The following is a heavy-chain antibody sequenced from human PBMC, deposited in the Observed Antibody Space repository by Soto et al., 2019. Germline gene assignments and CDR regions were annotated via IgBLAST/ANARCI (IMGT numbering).Heavy chain of an antibody. V-gene: IGHV3-23*01. J-gene: IGHJ6*03. Sequence: GGSLRLSCAASGFTFRSYAMSWVRQAPGKGLEWVSAISGSGGSTYYADSVKGRFTISRDNSKNTLYLQMNSLRAEDTAVYYCAKDPPNYFGSGSYTHMDVWGKGTMVTVSS. CDR1: GFTFRSYA. CDR2: ISGSGGST. D-gene: IGHD3-10*01. CDR3: AKDPPNYFGSGSYTHMDV.